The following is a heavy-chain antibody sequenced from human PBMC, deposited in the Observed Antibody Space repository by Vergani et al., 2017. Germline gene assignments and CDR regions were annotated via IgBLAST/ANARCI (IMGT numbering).Heavy chain of an antibody. CDR2: IIPIFGTA. D-gene: IGHD2-8*01. V-gene: IGHV1-69*01. Sequence: QVQLVQSGAEVKKPGSSVKVSCKASGGTFSSYAISWVRQAPGQGLEWMGGIIPIFGTANYAQKFQGRVTITADESTSTAYMELSSLRSEDTAVYYCARGKTRVGYCTNGVCSLDYWGQGTLVTVSS. CDR1: GGTFSSYA. CDR3: ARGKTRVGYCTNGVCSLDY. J-gene: IGHJ4*02.